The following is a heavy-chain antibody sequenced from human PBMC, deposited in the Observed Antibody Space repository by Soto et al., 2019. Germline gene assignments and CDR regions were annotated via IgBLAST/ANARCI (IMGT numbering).Heavy chain of an antibody. Sequence: QVQLVESGGSVVQPGGSRRLSCAASGFSFSYYGLHWVRQAPGKGLEWQALITHDGYNRYYADYVKGRFTISKDNYKNTIFLKMNSLKSEDTAVYYCAKGGSFDIWGQGTPVTVSS. D-gene: IGHD6-6*01. CDR2: ITHDGYNR. CDR3: AKGGSFDI. V-gene: IGHV3-30*18. CDR1: GFSFSYYG. J-gene: IGHJ4*02.